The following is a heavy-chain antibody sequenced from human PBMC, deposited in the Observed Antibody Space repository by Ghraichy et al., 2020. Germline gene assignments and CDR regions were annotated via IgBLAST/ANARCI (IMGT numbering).Heavy chain of an antibody. CDR3: ARVRRGGVGATLNYFDY. CDR1: GGYISSYY. D-gene: IGHD1-26*01. J-gene: IGHJ4*02. V-gene: IGHV4-4*07. Sequence: SGTLSLTCTVSGGYISSYYWSWIRQPAGKGLEWIGRIYTSGSTNYNPSLKSRVTMSVDTSKNQFSLKLSSVTAADTAVYYCARVRRGGVGATLNYFDYWGQGTLVTVSS. CDR2: IYTSGST.